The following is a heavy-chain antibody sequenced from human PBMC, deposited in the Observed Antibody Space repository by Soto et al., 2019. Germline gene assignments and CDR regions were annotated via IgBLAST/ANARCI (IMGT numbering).Heavy chain of an antibody. CDR1: GVTLTSFT. CDR3: ARGWVEEAFDI. Sequence: QVQLVQSGAEVKKPGSSVTVSCTASGVTLTSFTIYWVRQAPGQGVEWMGSFIPRIDKINYAQKFQGRVTLRADESSNTAYLELSRLTSEDTAVYYCARGWVEEAFDIWGQGTLVTMSS. CDR2: FIPRIDKI. J-gene: IGHJ3*02. D-gene: IGHD2-15*01. V-gene: IGHV1-69*18.